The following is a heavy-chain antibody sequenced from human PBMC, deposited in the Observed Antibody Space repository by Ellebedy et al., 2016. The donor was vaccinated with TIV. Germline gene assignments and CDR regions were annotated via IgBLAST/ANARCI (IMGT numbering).Heavy chain of an antibody. Sequence: PGGSLRLSCKGSGYNFTSYWIGWVRQVPGKGLEWMGIIYPGDSDTRYSPSFQGQVTISADKSITTAYLQWSSLKASDTAMYYCARRFSSLRFGVFDPWGQGTLVIVSS. D-gene: IGHD5/OR15-5a*01. V-gene: IGHV5-51*01. CDR2: IYPGDSDT. J-gene: IGHJ5*02. CDR3: ARRFSSLRFGVFDP. CDR1: GYNFTSYW.